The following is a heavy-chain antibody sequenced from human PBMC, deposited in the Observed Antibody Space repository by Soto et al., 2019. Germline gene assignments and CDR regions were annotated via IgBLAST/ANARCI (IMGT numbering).Heavy chain of an antibody. CDR3: ATPSGWEPRPKPRNYYYYGMDV. Sequence: SVKVSCKASGGTFSSYAISWVRQAPGQGLEWMGGIIPIFGTANYAQKFQGRVTITADESTSTAYMELSSLRSEDTAVYYCATPSGWEPRPKPRNYYYYGMDVWGQGTTVTVSS. CDR1: GGTFSSYA. J-gene: IGHJ6*02. V-gene: IGHV1-69*13. D-gene: IGHD1-26*01. CDR2: IIPIFGTA.